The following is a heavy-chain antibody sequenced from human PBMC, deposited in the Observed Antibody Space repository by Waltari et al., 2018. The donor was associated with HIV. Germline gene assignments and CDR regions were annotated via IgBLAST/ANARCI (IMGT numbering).Heavy chain of an antibody. V-gene: IGHV1-2*02. D-gene: IGHD2-2*01. CDR2: INPNSGGT. CDR3: ASQPLYQLLSGGFDY. J-gene: IGHJ4*02. Sequence: QVQLVQSGAEVKKPGASVKVSCKASGYTFTGYYMHWVRQAPGQGLEWMGWINPNSGGTNYAQRFQGRVTMTRDTSISTAYMELSRLRSDDTAVYYCASQPLYQLLSGGFDYWGQGTLVTVSS. CDR1: GYTFTGYY.